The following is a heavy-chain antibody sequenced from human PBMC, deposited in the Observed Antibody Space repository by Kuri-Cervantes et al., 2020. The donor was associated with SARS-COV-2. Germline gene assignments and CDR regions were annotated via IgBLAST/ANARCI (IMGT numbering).Heavy chain of an antibody. CDR3: ASSDFWSGHYYFDY. V-gene: IGHV4-34*01. D-gene: IGHD3-3*01. Sequence: SQTLSLTCAFYGESFSGYYWNWIRQSPGKGLEWIGEVNHRGSTNYNPSLKSRVTISVDASKNQSSLKLSSVTAADTAVYYCASSDFWSGHYYFDYWGQGTLVTVSS. CDR1: GESFSGYY. J-gene: IGHJ4*02. CDR2: VNHRGST.